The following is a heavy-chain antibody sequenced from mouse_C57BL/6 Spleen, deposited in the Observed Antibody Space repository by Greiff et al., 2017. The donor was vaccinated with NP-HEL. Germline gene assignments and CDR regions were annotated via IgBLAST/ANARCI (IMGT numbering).Heavy chain of an antibody. V-gene: IGHV14-4*01. CDR1: GFNIKDDY. CDR2: IDPENGDT. Sequence: VQLQQSGAELVRPGASVKLSCTASGFNIKDDYMHWVKQRPEQGLAWIGWIDPENGDTESASQFQGQATITADTSSNPAYLQLSSLTSEDTAVYYCTLYYGSSYDAMDYGGQGTSVTVSS. D-gene: IGHD1-1*01. J-gene: IGHJ4*01. CDR3: TLYYGSSYDAMDY.